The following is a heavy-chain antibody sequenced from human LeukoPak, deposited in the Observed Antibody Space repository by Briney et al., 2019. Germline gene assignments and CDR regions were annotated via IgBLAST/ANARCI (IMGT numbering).Heavy chain of an antibody. Sequence: GGSLRLSCEASGFTVSSNDMSWVRQAPGKGLEWVSVIYSGGSTDYADSVKGRFTISRDSSKNTLYLHMNSLRAEDTAVYYCARGPRGFDPWGQGTQVTVS. V-gene: IGHV3-53*01. CDR1: GFTVSSND. J-gene: IGHJ5*02. CDR3: ARGPRGFDP. CDR2: IYSGGST.